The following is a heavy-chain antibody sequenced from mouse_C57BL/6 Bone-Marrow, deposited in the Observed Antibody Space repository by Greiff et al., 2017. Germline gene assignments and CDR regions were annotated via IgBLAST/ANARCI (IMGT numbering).Heavy chain of an antibody. CDR1: GFTFSSYG. V-gene: IGHV5-6*01. J-gene: IGHJ3*01. CDR2: ISSGGSYT. Sequence: EVQRVESGGDLVKPGGSLKLSCAASGFTFSSYGMSWVRQTPDKRLEWVATISSGGSYTYYPDSVKGRFTISRDNAKNTLYLQMSSLKSEDTAMYYCARRLLRWFAYWGQGTRVTVSA. D-gene: IGHD2-3*01. CDR3: ARRLLRWFAY.